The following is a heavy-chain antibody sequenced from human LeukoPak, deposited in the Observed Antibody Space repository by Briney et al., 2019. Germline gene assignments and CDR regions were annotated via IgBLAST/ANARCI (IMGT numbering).Heavy chain of an antibody. Sequence: PSETLSLTCAVYGGSFSGYYWSWIRQPPGKGLEWIGEINHSGSTNYNPSLKSRVTISVDTSKNQFSLKLSSVTAADTAVYYCARGRGGGGTSNNWFDPWGQGTHVIVSS. CDR3: ARGRGGGGTSNNWFDP. V-gene: IGHV4-34*01. CDR1: GGSFSGYY. J-gene: IGHJ5*02. CDR2: INHSGST. D-gene: IGHD2-15*01.